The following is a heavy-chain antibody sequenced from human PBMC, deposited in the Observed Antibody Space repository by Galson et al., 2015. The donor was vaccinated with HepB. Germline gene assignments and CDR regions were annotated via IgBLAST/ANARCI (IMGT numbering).Heavy chain of an antibody. CDR2: IIPIFGTA. J-gene: IGHJ4*02. CDR3: ARAYNMVRGGGFDY. D-gene: IGHD3-10*01. V-gene: IGHV1-69*13. CDR1: GGTFNNYA. Sequence: SVKVSCKASGGTFNNYAISWVRQAPGQGPEWMGGIIPIFGTANYAQRFQGRLTITADESTSTANMELSSLRSEDTAMYYCARAYNMVRGGGFDYWGQGTLVTVSS.